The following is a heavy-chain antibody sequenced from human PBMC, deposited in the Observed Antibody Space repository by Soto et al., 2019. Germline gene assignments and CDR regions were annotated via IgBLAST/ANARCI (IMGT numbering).Heavy chain of an antibody. V-gene: IGHV1-69*13. J-gene: IGHJ6*02. D-gene: IGHD2-21*02. CDR2: IIPMFPTA. CDR3: ARDDATYCGGDCYRYFYYGMDV. Sequence: SVKVSCKASGGTFSNHATSWVRQAPGQGLEWVGGIIPMFPTADYAQRFQGRVTITADDSTTTVYMELSGLRSEDTAMYYCARDDATYCGGDCYRYFYYGMDVWGQGTTVTVSS. CDR1: GGTFSNHA.